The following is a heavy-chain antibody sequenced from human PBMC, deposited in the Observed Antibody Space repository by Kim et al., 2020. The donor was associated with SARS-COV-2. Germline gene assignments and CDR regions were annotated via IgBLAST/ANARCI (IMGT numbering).Heavy chain of an antibody. J-gene: IGHJ4*02. CDR1: GYTFSNYG. Sequence: ASVKVSCKASGYTFSNYGISWVRQAPGQGLEWMGWISVNNGNTKYLQKVQGRVTLTTDTSTSTAYMELRSLRSDDTAMYYCARDRDDSGSQGYWGQGTLVTFSS. D-gene: IGHD6-19*01. V-gene: IGHV1-18*04. CDR2: ISVNNGNT. CDR3: ARDRDDSGSQGY.